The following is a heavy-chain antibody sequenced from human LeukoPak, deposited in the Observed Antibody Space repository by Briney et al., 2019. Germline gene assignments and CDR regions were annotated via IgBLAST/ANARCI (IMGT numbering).Heavy chain of an antibody. CDR3: ARLDYDYVWGTYRSHYFDY. CDR1: GGTFRNYS. V-gene: IGHV1-69*06. CDR2: IIPIFGRA. D-gene: IGHD3-16*02. Sequence: GASVKVSCKASGGTFRNYSIGWVRQAPGQGLEWLGGIIPIFGRAVYAQKFQGRVTITADKSTSTGYMQLSSLRSEDTAVYYCARLDYDYVWGTYRSHYFDYWGQGTLVTVSS. J-gene: IGHJ4*02.